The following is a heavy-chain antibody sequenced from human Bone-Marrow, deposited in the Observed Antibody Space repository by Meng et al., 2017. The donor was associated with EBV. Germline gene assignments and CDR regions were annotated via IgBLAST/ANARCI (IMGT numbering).Heavy chain of an antibody. CDR2: IHHSGTT. CDR1: GASIDSSDW. Sequence: QVHRQESGPGRVKPSGTLSLTCAVSGASIDSSDWWTWVRQAPGKGLEWIGEIHHSGTTNCNPSLESRVTISIDKSDNQFSLKLTSVTAADTAVYYCARGLGGHYPTMEYWGQGTLVTVSS. D-gene: IGHD3-22*01. V-gene: IGHV4-4*02. J-gene: IGHJ4*02. CDR3: ARGLGGHYPTMEY.